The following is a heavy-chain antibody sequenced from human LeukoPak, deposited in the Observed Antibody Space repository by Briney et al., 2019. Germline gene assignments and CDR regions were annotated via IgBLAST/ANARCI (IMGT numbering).Heavy chain of an antibody. CDR3: AKDRNIVVGAPIDY. CDR1: GFTFSSYS. CDR2: ISSSSSTI. Sequence: GGSLRLSCAASGFTFSSYSMNWVRQAPGKGLEWVSYISSSSSTIYYADSVKGRFTISRDNSKNTLYLQMNSLRAEDTAVYYCAKDRNIVVGAPIDYWGQGTLVTVSS. D-gene: IGHD2-21*01. J-gene: IGHJ4*02. V-gene: IGHV3-48*01.